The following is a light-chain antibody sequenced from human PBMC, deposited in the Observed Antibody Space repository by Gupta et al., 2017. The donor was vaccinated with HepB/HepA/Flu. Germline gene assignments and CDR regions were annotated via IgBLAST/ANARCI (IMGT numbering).Light chain of an antibody. J-gene: IGLJ2*01. CDR2: RNN. Sequence: QSVLTQPPSASGNPGQRVTFSCSGSSSSFGGNYVYWYQQLPGTAPKLLIYRNNQRPSGVPDRFSGSKSGTSASLAISGLRSEDEADYYCAAWDDSLSAVVFGGGTKLTV. CDR1: SSSFGGNY. CDR3: AAWDDSLSAVV. V-gene: IGLV1-47*01.